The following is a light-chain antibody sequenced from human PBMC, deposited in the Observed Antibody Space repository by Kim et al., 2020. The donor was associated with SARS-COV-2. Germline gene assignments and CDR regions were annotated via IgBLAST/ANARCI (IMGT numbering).Light chain of an antibody. V-gene: IGKV3-20*01. J-gene: IGKJ2*01. CDR1: QSIISNY. CDR2: AAS. Sequence: EIVLTQSPGTLSLFPGETATLSCRASQSIISNYLAWYQHRPGQAPRLLLFAASSRATGIPDRFSGRGSGTDFTLTINRLEPEDLAVYYCQQYGYSTYTFGQGTKLEI. CDR3: QQYGYSTYT.